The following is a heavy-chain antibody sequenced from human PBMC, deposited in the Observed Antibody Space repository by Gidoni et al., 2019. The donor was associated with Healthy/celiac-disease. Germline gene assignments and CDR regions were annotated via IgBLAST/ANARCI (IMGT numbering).Heavy chain of an antibody. D-gene: IGHD6-13*01. CDR1: GYTFPGYY. Sequence: QVQLVQSGAEVKKPGASVKVSCKASGYTFPGYYMHWVRQAPGQGLEWMGWINPNSGGTNYAQKFQGRVTMTRDTSISTAYMELSRLRSDDTAVYYCAREGRLAAAGTRYWFDPWGQGTLVTVSS. CDR2: INPNSGGT. V-gene: IGHV1-2*02. J-gene: IGHJ5*02. CDR3: AREGRLAAAGTRYWFDP.